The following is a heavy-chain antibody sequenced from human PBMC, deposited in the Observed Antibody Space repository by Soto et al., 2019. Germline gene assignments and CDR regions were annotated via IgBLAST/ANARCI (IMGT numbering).Heavy chain of an antibody. J-gene: IGHJ3*02. Sequence: PGGSLRLSCTASRSALFSFDMAWVRQAPGEGLEWVSYISKNGIDIYYADSVKGRFTISRDNANNSLFLQMNSLRAEDTAVYYCAPRKSGSFNIGAFDIWGQGTMVTVSS. CDR2: ISKNGIDI. CDR3: APRKSGSFNIGAFDI. V-gene: IGHV3-48*03. CDR1: RSALFSFD. D-gene: IGHD3-10*01.